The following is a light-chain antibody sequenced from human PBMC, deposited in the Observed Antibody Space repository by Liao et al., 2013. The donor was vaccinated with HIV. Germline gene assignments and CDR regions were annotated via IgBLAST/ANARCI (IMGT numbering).Light chain of an antibody. CDR1: ELGDKD. Sequence: SYELTQPPSVSVSPGQTASITCSGDELGDKDASWYQQKPGQSPVLVIYQHTKRPSGIPERFSGSNSGNTATLTISGTQAMDEADYYCQAWDSSTYVFGTGTKVTVL. V-gene: IGLV3-1*01. J-gene: IGLJ1*01. CDR3: QAWDSSTYV. CDR2: QHT.